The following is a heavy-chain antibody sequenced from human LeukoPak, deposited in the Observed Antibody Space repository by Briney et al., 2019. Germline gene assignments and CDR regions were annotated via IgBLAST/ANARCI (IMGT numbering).Heavy chain of an antibody. Sequence: GGSLRLSCAAYGFTFSDHYMDWVRQAPGKGLEWVGHTRNKINSYTTEYAASVKGRFTISRDDSKNSLNLQMNSLKTEDTAVYYCVRIGYGDYYIDYWGQGTLVTVSS. J-gene: IGHJ4*02. CDR1: GFTFSDHY. V-gene: IGHV3-72*01. CDR2: TRNKINSYTT. D-gene: IGHD4-17*01. CDR3: VRIGYGDYYIDY.